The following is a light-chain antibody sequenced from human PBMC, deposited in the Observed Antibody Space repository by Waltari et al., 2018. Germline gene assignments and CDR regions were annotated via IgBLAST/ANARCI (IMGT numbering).Light chain of an antibody. Sequence: QSVLTQTPSASGTPGQRVTISCSGSSSNIGSQYVYWYQQLPGTAPKLLMYKNDQRPSGVPARFSGCKSGTSASLAISGLRSEDEADYYCATWDDRLSGWLFGGGTKLTAL. CDR3: ATWDDRLSGWL. CDR1: SSNIGSQY. V-gene: IGLV1-47*01. CDR2: KND. J-gene: IGLJ3*02.